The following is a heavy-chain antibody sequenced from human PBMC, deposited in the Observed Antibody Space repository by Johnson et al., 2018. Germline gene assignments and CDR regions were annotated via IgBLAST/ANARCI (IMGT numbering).Heavy chain of an antibody. D-gene: IGHD6-19*01. Sequence: QVQLVESGGGVVQPGRSLRLSCAASGFTFSSYGMHWVRQAPGKGLEWVAVISYDGSNKYYADSVKGRFTISRDNSKNTLDLQMNSLRAEDTAVYYWAKDRYSRGREYFQHWGQGTLVTVSS. CDR2: ISYDGSNK. J-gene: IGHJ1*01. V-gene: IGHV3-30*18. CDR3: AKDRYSRGREYFQH. CDR1: GFTFSSYG.